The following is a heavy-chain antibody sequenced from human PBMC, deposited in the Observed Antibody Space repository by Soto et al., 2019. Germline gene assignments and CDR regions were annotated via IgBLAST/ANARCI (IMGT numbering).Heavy chain of an antibody. D-gene: IGHD6-6*01. V-gene: IGHV1-3*01. CDR2: INAGNGNT. J-gene: IGHJ5*02. CDR3: ARSEELVGWFDP. CDR1: GYTFTSYA. Sequence: ASVKVSCKASGYTFTSYAMHWVRQAPGQRLEWMGWINAGNGNTKYSQRFQGRVTITRDTSASTAYMELSSLRSEDTAVYYCARSEELVGWFDPWGQGTLVTVSS.